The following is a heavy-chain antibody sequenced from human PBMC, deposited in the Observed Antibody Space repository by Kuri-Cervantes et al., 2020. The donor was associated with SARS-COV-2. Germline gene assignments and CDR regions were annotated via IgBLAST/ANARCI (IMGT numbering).Heavy chain of an antibody. J-gene: IGHJ6*02. Sequence: SKTLSPTCAVYCGSSSGYCWSLIRQPPGKGLEWIGEINHSGSTNYNPSLQSQVTISVDTSKNQFSLKLSSVTAADTAVYYCARATRRNYYYGMDVWGQGTTVTVSS. CDR1: CGSSSGYC. CDR3: ARATRRNYYYGMDV. CDR2: INHSGST. V-gene: IGHV4-34*01.